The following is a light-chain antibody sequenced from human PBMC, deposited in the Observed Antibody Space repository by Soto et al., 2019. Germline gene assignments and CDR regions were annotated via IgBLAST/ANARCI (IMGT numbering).Light chain of an antibody. J-gene: IGKJ5*01. Sequence: ENVLTQSPGTLSLSPGERVTLSCRASQSVGNNLAWHQQKPGQAPRLLIYGASTRATGFPARFSGSGSGTEFTLTISSLQSEDFAVYYCQQYNGWPITFGQGTRLEIK. CDR3: QQYNGWPIT. CDR2: GAS. CDR1: QSVGNN. V-gene: IGKV3-15*01.